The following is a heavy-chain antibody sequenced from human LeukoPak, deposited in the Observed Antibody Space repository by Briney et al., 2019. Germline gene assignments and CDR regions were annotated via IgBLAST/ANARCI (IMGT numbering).Heavy chain of an antibody. V-gene: IGHV4-30-2*01. CDR2: IYHSGST. D-gene: IGHD7-27*01. Sequence: PSQTPSLTCAVSGGSISSGGYSWSWIRQPPGKGLEWIGYIYHSGSTYYNPSLKSRVTISVDRSKNQFSLKLSSVTAADTAVYYCARGPWSPLLAGDTPRGWFDPWGQGTLVTVSS. CDR3: ARGPWSPLLAGDTPRGWFDP. J-gene: IGHJ5*02. CDR1: GGSISSGGYS.